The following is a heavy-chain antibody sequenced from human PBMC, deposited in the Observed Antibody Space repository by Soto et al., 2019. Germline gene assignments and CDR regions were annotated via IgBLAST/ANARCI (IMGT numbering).Heavy chain of an antibody. CDR2: ISYDGTNK. CDR3: ATSGYYDKSGFDY. J-gene: IGHJ4*02. D-gene: IGHD3-22*01. Sequence: GGSLRLSCAASGFSFSGYGMHWVRQAPGKGLQWVAFISYDGTNKFYEDAVKGRFTISRGNSKDTMYLQMNILRAEDTALYYCATSGYYDKSGFDYWGQGTLVTVSS. V-gene: IGHV3-30*03. CDR1: GFSFSGYG.